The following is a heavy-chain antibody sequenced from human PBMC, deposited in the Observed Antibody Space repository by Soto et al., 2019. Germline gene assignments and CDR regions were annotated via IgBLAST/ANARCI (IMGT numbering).Heavy chain of an antibody. CDR2: INPSGGST. CDR3: ARLERTYYDSSGHLPDDY. D-gene: IGHD3-22*01. Sequence: GASVKVSCKASGYTFTSYYMHWVRQAPGQGLEWMGIINPSGGSTSYAQKFQGRVTMTRDTSTSTVYMELSSLRSEDTAVYYCARLERTYYDSSGHLPDDYWGQGTLVTVSS. CDR1: GYTFTSYY. V-gene: IGHV1-46*03. J-gene: IGHJ4*02.